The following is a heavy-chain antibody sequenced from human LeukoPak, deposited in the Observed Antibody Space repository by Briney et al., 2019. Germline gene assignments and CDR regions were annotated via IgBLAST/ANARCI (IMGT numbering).Heavy chain of an antibody. CDR3: AKHRFESGGYHSTD. J-gene: IGHJ4*02. Sequence: GGSLRLSCAASGFTFSSYAMSWVRQAPGKGLAWVSTISGGSGSTYCADSVKGRFTISRDNSKNTLYLQMNSLRDEDTAVDYCAKHRFESGGYHSTDWGQGTLVTVSS. D-gene: IGHD3-22*01. V-gene: IGHV3-23*01. CDR1: GFTFSSYA. CDR2: ISGGSGST.